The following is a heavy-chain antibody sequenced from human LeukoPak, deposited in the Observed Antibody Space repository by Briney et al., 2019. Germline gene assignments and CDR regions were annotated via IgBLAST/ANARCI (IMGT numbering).Heavy chain of an antibody. V-gene: IGHV3-30*03. CDR1: GFTFSSYG. D-gene: IGHD5-18*01. CDR2: ISYDGSNK. CDR3: ARDNRGYSYRIFDY. Sequence: GGSLRLSCAASGFTFSSYGMSWVRQAPGKGLEWVAVISYDGSNKYYADSVKGRFTISRDNSKNTLYLQMNSLRAEDTAVYYCARDNRGYSYRIFDYWGQGTLVTVSS. J-gene: IGHJ4*02.